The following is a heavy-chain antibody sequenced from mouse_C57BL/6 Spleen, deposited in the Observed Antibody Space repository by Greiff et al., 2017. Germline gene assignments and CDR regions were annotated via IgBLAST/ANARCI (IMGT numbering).Heavy chain of an antibody. CDR1: GYSFTGYY. V-gene: IGHV1-42*01. J-gene: IGHJ2*01. Sequence: EVQLVESGPELVKPGASVKISCKASGYSFTGYYMNWVKQSPEKSLEWIGEINPSTGGTTYNQKFKAKATLTVDKSSSTAYMQLKSLTSEDSAVYYCARPFYYYGSSPHFDYWGQGTTLTVSS. CDR2: INPSTGGT. CDR3: ARPFYYYGSSPHFDY. D-gene: IGHD1-1*01.